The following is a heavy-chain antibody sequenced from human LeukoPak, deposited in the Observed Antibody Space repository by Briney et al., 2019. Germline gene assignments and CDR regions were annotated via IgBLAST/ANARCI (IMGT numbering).Heavy chain of an antibody. CDR2: IIPIFGTA. J-gene: IGHJ5*02. CDR1: GGTFSSYA. Sequence: SVKVSCKASGGTFSSYAISWVRQAPGQGLEWMGGIIPIFGTANYAQKFQGRVTITADKSTSTAYMELSSLRSEDTAVYYCARAGITMVRGAQNWFDPWGQGTLVTVSS. D-gene: IGHD3-10*01. V-gene: IGHV1-69*06. CDR3: ARAGITMVRGAQNWFDP.